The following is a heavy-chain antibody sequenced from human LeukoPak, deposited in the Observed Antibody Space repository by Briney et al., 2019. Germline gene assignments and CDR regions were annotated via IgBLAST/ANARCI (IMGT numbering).Heavy chain of an antibody. J-gene: IGHJ4*02. D-gene: IGHD3-22*01. CDR3: AKTYRAYNYYDSSGPSYYFDY. V-gene: IGHV3-30*18. CDR2: ISYDGSNK. CDR1: GFTFSSYG. Sequence: PGGSLRLSCAASGFTFSSYGMHWVRQAPGKGLEWVAVISYDGSNKYYADSVKGRFTISRDNSKNTLYLQMNSLRAEDTAVYYCAKTYRAYNYYDSSGPSYYFDYWGQGTLVTVSS.